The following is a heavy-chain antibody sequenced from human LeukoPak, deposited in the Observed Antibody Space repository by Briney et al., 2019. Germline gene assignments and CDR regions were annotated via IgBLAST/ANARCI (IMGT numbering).Heavy chain of an antibody. V-gene: IGHV3-48*01. CDR3: ARSVAASRDY. D-gene: IGHD2-15*01. CDR2: ISSSTSTI. Sequence: GGSLRLSCAASGFTFSTYSMNWVRQAPGKGLEWVSYISSSTSTIYYADSVKGRFTISRDNAKNSLYLQMNSLRAEDTALYYCARSVAASRDYWGQGTLVTVSS. J-gene: IGHJ4*02. CDR1: GFTFSTYS.